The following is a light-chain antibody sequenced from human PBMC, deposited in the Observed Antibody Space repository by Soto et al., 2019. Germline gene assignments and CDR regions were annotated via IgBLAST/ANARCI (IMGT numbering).Light chain of an antibody. V-gene: IGKV1-39*01. CDR3: KQYYSFPLT. Sequence: DIQMTQSPSSLSASVGDRVTISCRASQTISMFLNWYQQKPGKAPNVLIYAAYSLQGGVQSRFSGSGSGTDFTLTISSLQPEDFATYYCKQYYSFPLTFGQGTKVDI. CDR2: AAY. J-gene: IGKJ1*01. CDR1: QTISMF.